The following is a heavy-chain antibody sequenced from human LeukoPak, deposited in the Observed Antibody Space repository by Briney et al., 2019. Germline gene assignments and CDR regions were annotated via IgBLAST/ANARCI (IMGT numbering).Heavy chain of an antibody. Sequence: PSETLSLTCTVSGDSISTYYWSWIRQPPGEGLEWIGYIFHSGITRYNPSLKSRVTISVDTSKNQFSLNLNSVTAADTAVYYCARLFPDSGSFYYYFDYWGQGTQVTVST. CDR3: ARLFPDSGSFYYYFDY. CDR2: IFHSGIT. V-gene: IGHV4-59*08. CDR1: GDSISTYY. J-gene: IGHJ4*02. D-gene: IGHD3-22*01.